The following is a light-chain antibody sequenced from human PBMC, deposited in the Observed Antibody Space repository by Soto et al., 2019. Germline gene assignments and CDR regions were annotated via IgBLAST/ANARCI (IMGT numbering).Light chain of an antibody. CDR2: GAS. CDR3: QQYNNWPPWT. J-gene: IGKJ1*01. CDR1: QSVSSN. V-gene: IGKV3-15*01. Sequence: EIVMTQSPATLSVSPGERATLSCRASQSVSSNLAWYQQKPGQAPRLLIYGASTRATGIPARFSGSGSGTEFTRTISSLQSEDFAVYYCQQYNNWPPWTFGQGTKVVLK.